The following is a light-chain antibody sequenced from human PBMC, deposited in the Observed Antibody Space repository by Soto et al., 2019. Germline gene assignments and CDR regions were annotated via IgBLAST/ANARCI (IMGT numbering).Light chain of an antibody. Sequence: QSVLTQPASVSGSPGQSITISCTGTSSEVGYYNLVSWYQHHPGKAPKLIIYEVNKRPSGVSNRFSGSKSGNTASLTISGLQAEDEVDYHCCSYAGSSTYVFGTGTKVTVL. J-gene: IGLJ1*01. V-gene: IGLV2-23*02. CDR1: SSEVGYYNL. CDR3: CSYAGSSTYV. CDR2: EVN.